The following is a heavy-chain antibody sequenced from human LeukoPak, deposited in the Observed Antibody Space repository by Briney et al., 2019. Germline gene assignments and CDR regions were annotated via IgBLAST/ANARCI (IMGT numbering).Heavy chain of an antibody. Sequence: PSETLSLTCTVSGGSISSSSYYWGWIRQPPGKGLEWIGSIYYSGSTYYNPSLKSRVTISVDTSKNQFSLKLSSVTAADTAVYYCARESWGRWLGYWGQGTLVTVSS. CDR2: IYYSGST. CDR1: GGSISSSSYY. V-gene: IGHV4-39*07. D-gene: IGHD3-9*01. CDR3: ARESWGRWLGY. J-gene: IGHJ4*02.